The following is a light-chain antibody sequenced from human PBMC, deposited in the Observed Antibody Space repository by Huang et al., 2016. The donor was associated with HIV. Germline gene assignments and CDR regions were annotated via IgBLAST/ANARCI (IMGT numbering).Light chain of an antibody. Sequence: EVVMTQSPAILSVSPGERATLSCRASPSVTSNLAWYQQKPGQAPRLPIYSASTRGTGIPARFSGSGSGTEVTLTISSLQSEDFAVYYCQHYNNWPWWTFGQGTKVEIK. V-gene: IGKV3-15*01. CDR3: QHYNNWPWWT. CDR2: SAS. CDR1: PSVTSN. J-gene: IGKJ1*01.